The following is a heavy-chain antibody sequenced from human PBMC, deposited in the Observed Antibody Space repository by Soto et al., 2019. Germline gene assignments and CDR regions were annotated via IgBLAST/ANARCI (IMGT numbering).Heavy chain of an antibody. V-gene: IGHV3-48*01. CDR3: ARDVYYDSSGPFDY. D-gene: IGHD3-22*01. Sequence: PGGSLRLSCAASGFTFSSYSMNWVRQAPGKGLEWVSYISSSNRTIYYAEYVKGQFTISRDNAKNSLYLQMNSLRAEDTAVYYCARDVYYDSSGPFDYWGQGTLVTVSS. CDR2: ISSSNRTI. J-gene: IGHJ4*02. CDR1: GFTFSSYS.